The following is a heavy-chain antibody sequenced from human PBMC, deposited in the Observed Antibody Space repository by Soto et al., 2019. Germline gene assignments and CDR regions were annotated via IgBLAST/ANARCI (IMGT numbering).Heavy chain of an antibody. CDR3: ASLRNYYGSGRYGL. J-gene: IGHJ1*01. D-gene: IGHD3-10*01. CDR1: GGSISSSNW. CDR2: IYHSGST. V-gene: IGHV4-4*02. Sequence: SETLSLTCAVSGGSISSSNWWSWVRQPPGKGLEWIGEIYHSGSTNYNPSLKSRVTISVDKSKNQFSLKLSSVTAADTAVYYCASLRNYYGSGRYGLWGQRTLGTVAS.